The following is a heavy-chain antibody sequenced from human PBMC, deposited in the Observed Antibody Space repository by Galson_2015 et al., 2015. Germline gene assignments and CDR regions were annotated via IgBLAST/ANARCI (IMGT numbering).Heavy chain of an antibody. V-gene: IGHV3-33*01. Sequence: SLRLSCAASGFTFSSYGMHWVRQAPGRGLEWVAVVWYDGSNKYYADSVKGRFTISRDNSKNTLYLQMNSLRAEDTAVYYCSRDHFYFDSSGYYSLPGYWGQGTLVTVSS. J-gene: IGHJ4*02. CDR3: SRDHFYFDSSGYYSLPGY. CDR1: GFTFSSYG. D-gene: IGHD3-22*01. CDR2: VWYDGSNK.